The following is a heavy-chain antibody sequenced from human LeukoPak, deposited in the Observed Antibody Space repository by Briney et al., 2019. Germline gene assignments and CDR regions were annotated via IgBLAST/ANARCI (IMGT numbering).Heavy chain of an antibody. J-gene: IGHJ4*02. CDR1: GFTFSRHW. D-gene: IGHD3-22*01. Sequence: PGVSLRLSCAASGFTFSRHWMTWVRQAPGKGLEWVANIKHDGSEKNYVDSVKGRFTISRDNAKNSLYLQMNSLRAEDTAVYYCATPLDYYDRSDSHQGGDWGQGTLVTVSS. V-gene: IGHV3-7*03. CDR3: ATPLDYYDRSDSHQGGD. CDR2: IKHDGSEK.